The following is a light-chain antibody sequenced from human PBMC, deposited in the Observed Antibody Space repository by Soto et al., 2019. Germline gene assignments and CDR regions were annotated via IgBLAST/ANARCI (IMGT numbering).Light chain of an antibody. J-gene: IGKJ1*01. CDR1: QSVSSN. Sequence: EIVMTQSPVTLSVSPGERATLSCRASQSVSSNLAWYQQKPGQAPSLLIYGAFTRATGIPARFSGTGSGTEFTLTISSLQSEDFALDYCQQYNDWPLTFGQGTKVDIK. V-gene: IGKV3-15*01. CDR2: GAF. CDR3: QQYNDWPLT.